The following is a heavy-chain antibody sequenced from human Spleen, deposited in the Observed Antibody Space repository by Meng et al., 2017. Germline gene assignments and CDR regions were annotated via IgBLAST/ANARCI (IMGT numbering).Heavy chain of an antibody. CDR3: AKDRTQQDAFDI. Sequence: GESLKISCAASGFTFSDYYMTWIRQAPGKGLEWVSVISGRGRITYNADSVKGRLTISRDNSRNTLYLQMNSLRAEDTAVYYCAKDRTQQDAFDIWGQGTMVTVSS. CDR1: GFTFSDYY. J-gene: IGHJ3*02. V-gene: IGHV3-23*01. D-gene: IGHD6-13*01. CDR2: ISGRGRIT.